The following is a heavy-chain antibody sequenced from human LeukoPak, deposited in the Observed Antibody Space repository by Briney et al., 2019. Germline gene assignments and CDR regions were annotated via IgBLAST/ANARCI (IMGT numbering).Heavy chain of an antibody. CDR2: INPSGGST. D-gene: IGHD1-26*01. CDR1: GYTFISYY. J-gene: IGHJ4*02. CDR3: ARAEVIVGTTGFDY. Sequence: ASVKDSCKASGYTFISYYMHWVRQAPGQGLEWMGIINPSGGSTNYAQKFQGRVTMTRDTSTSTVYMELSSLRSEDTAVYYCARAEVIVGTTGFDYWGQGTLVTVSS. V-gene: IGHV1-46*01.